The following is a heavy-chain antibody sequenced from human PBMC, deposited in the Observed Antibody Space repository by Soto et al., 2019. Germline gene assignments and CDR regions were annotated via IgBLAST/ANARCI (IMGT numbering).Heavy chain of an antibody. CDR2: INAGNGNT. J-gene: IGHJ6*02. D-gene: IGHD3-3*01. V-gene: IGHV1-3*01. CDR1: GYTFTSYA. CDR3: ARDRATYNDFWSGYYNYYYGMDV. Sequence: ASVKVSCKASGYTFTSYAMHWVRQAPGQRLEWMGWINAGNGNTKYSQKFQGRVTITRDTSASTAYMELSSLRSEDTAVYYCARDRATYNDFWSGYYNYYYGMDVWGQGTTVTVSS.